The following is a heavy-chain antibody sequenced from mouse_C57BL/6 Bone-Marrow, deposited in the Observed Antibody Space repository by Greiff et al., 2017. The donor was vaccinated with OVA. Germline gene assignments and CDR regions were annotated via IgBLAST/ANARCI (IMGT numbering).Heavy chain of an antibody. CDR3: AREHWDAYYFDY. CDR1: GFTFSDFY. Sequence: EVKLMESGGGLVQSGRSLRLSCATSGFTFSDFYMEWVRQAPGKGLEWIAASRNKANDYTTEYSASVKGRFIVSRDTSQSILYLQMNALRAEDTAIYYCAREHWDAYYFDYWGQGTTLTVSS. D-gene: IGHD4-1*01. V-gene: IGHV7-1*01. CDR2: SRNKANDYTT. J-gene: IGHJ2*01.